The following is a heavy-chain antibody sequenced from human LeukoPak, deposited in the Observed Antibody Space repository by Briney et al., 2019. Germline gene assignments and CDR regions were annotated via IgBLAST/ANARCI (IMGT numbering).Heavy chain of an antibody. J-gene: IGHJ6*02. Sequence: SETLSLTCTVSGGSVSSDGYYWSWIRQPPGKGPEWIGYIYNSGSTNYNPSLKSRVTISVDTSKNQFSLKLSSVTAADTAMYYCAREIGYCTTSSCSSGYYGMDVWGQGTTVTVSS. CDR2: IYNSGST. D-gene: IGHD2-2*01. CDR3: AREIGYCTTSSCSSGYYGMDV. CDR1: GGSVSSDGYY. V-gene: IGHV4-61*08.